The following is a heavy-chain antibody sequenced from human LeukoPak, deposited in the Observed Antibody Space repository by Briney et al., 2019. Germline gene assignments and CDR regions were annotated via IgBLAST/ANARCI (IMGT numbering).Heavy chain of an antibody. V-gene: IGHV3-64*01. CDR2: ISSNGGST. CDR3: ARGQIDY. CDR1: GFTFSSYA. J-gene: IGHJ4*02. Sequence: GGSLRLSCAASGFTFSSYAMHWVRQAPGKGLEYVSAISSNGGSTYYANSVKGRFTISRDNSKNTLYLQMGSLRAEDMAVYYCARGQIDYWGQGTLVTVSS.